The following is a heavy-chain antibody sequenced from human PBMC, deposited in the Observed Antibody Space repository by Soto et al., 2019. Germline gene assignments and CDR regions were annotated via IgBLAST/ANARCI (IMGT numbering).Heavy chain of an antibody. CDR2: IIPLFRTP. CDR1: GGTFSSSA. CDR3: ARDNDRLQLAGTSYYMLDV. V-gene: IGHV1-69*12. D-gene: IGHD1-26*01. Sequence: QVQLVQSGAEMKEPGSSVKVSCKTSGGTFSSSAISWLRQPPGQGLEWMGGIIPLFRTPDYAQKFQGRVTIAADESTSTAYMELSSLRSEDTAVYYCARDNDRLQLAGTSYYMLDVWGQGTTITVSS. J-gene: IGHJ6*02.